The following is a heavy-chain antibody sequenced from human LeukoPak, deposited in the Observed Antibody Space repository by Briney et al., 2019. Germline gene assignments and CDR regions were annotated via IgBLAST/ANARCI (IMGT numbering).Heavy chain of an antibody. V-gene: IGHV3-11*01. D-gene: IGHD6-6*01. J-gene: IGHJ4*02. Sequence: PGGSLRLSCVASGFTFSDYYMSWIRPAPGKGLEWISFISINGNTRYYADSGKGRFTISRHNHRKSLYLQINRHRPEDTAVYYCAREGAIASLRPYYFDYWGQGTLVTVSS. CDR1: GFTFSDYY. CDR2: ISINGNTR. CDR3: AREGAIASLRPYYFDY.